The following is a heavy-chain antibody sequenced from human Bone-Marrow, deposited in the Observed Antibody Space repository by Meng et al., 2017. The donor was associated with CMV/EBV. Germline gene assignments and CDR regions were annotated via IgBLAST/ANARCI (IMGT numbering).Heavy chain of an antibody. V-gene: IGHV1-69*05. CDR3: VVGLAASVVGLTPMDY. CDR2: IIPIFGTS. J-gene: IGHJ4*02. D-gene: IGHD2-15*01. CDR1: GGAFSRYT. Sequence: SGGAFSRYTVYWVRQAPGQGLEWMGGIIPIFGTSNYAQKFQGRVAINTDESTNTAYMDLRSLTSEDAAVYYCVVGLAASVVGLTPMDYWGQGTLVTVSS.